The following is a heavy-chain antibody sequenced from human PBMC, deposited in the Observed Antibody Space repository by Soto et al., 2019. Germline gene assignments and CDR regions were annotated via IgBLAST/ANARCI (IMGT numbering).Heavy chain of an antibody. D-gene: IGHD2-15*01. Sequence: QVQLVESGGGVVQPGRSLRLSCAASGFTFSSYGMHWVRQAPGKGLEWVAVISYDGTNHYYTESVKGRFNISRDNSKNTLFLQMNSLRAEDPAVYFCAKGECSSGSCYLSAFDIWVQGTMVTVSS. J-gene: IGHJ3*02. CDR1: GFTFSSYG. CDR2: ISYDGTNH. CDR3: AKGECSSGSCYLSAFDI. V-gene: IGHV3-30*18.